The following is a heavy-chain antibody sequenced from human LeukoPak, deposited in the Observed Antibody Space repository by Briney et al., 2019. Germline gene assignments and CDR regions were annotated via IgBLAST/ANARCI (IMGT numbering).Heavy chain of an antibody. Sequence: ASVKVSCKASGGTFSSYAISWVRQAPGQGLEWMGGIIPIFGTANYAQKFQGRVTITTDESTSTAYMELSSLRSEDTAVYYCARGLRIYDSSGYRNVDAFDIWGQGTMVTVSS. J-gene: IGHJ3*02. V-gene: IGHV1-69*05. CDR1: GGTFSSYA. CDR2: IIPIFGTA. D-gene: IGHD3-22*01. CDR3: ARGLRIYDSSGYRNVDAFDI.